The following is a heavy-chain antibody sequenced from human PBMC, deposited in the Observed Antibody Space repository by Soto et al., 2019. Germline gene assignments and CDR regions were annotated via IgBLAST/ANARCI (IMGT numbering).Heavy chain of an antibody. J-gene: IGHJ4*02. Sequence: QVQLVESGGGGVQPGRSLRLSCATSGFTFSSFIMHWVRQAPGKGLEWGAVIYHDGLNKYYADSVKGRFTISRDNSNKTLYLQMNSLRVEDTAVYYCASRVGAVDYWGQGTLVTVSS. V-gene: IGHV3-33*01. D-gene: IGHD3-16*01. CDR3: ASRVGAVDY. CDR1: GFTFSSFI. CDR2: IYHDGLNK.